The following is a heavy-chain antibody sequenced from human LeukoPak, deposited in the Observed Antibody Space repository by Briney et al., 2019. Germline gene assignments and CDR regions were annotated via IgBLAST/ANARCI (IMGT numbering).Heavy chain of an antibody. CDR2: ISGSGGST. CDR3: AKDRDMLTGFDY. V-gene: IGHV3-23*01. J-gene: IGHJ4*02. CDR1: GFTFSSYA. D-gene: IGHD3-9*01. Sequence: GGSLRLSCAASGFTFSSYALSWVRHAPGKGLELVSGISGSGGSTYYADSVKGRFTISRDNSKNTLYLQMNSLRVEDTAVYYCAKDRDMLTGFDYWGQGTLVTVSS.